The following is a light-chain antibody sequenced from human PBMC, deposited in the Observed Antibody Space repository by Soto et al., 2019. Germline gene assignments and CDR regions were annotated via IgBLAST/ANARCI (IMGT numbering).Light chain of an antibody. Sequence: QSVLTQPASVSGSPGQSITISCTGTSSDVGGYNYVSWYQQHPGKAPKLMIYDVNNRPSGVSDRFSGSKSGNTASLTISGLQAEDSADYYCSSYTSRSTLYVFGTGTKLTVL. CDR1: SSDVGGYNY. CDR3: SSYTSRSTLYV. V-gene: IGLV2-14*01. CDR2: DVN. J-gene: IGLJ1*01.